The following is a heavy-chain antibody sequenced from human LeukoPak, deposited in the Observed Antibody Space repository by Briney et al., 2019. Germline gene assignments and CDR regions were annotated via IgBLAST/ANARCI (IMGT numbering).Heavy chain of an antibody. D-gene: IGHD6-13*01. J-gene: IGHJ6*02. Sequence: ASVKVSCKASGYSFTSYAINWVRQAPGQGLERMGWISAYNGNTDYAQKLQGRVTMTTDTSTSTDYMELRSLTSDDTAVYYCARDPLRSTWSTYYNALDVWGQGTTVTVSS. V-gene: IGHV1-18*01. CDR3: ARDPLRSTWSTYYNALDV. CDR2: ISAYNGNT. CDR1: GYSFTSYA.